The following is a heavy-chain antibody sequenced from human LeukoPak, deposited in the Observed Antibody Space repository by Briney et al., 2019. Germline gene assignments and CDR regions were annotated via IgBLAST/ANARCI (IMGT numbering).Heavy chain of an antibody. V-gene: IGHV1-69*05. J-gene: IGHJ4*02. Sequence: SVKVSCKASGGTFSNYAISWVRQAPGQGLEWMGRIIPIFGTANYAQKFQGRVTITTDESTSTAYMELSSLRSEDTAVYCCAQYYYDSSGYYSGHDYWGQGTLVTVSS. CDR3: AQYYYDSSGYYSGHDY. CDR2: IIPIFGTA. CDR1: GGTFSNYA. D-gene: IGHD3-22*01.